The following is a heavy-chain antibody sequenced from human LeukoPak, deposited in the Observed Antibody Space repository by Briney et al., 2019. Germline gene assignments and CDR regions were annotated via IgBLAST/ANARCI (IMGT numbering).Heavy chain of an antibody. Sequence: GGSLRLSCAASGFTFSDYYMRWIRPAPGQGLVWVLYISSSGSTIYYADSVKGRFTVSRDNAKNSLYLQMNSLRAEDTAVYYCARGLQVPGIAVAGSDYWGQGTLVTVSS. J-gene: IGHJ4*02. CDR3: ARGLQVPGIAVAGSDY. CDR2: ISSSGSTI. CDR1: GFTFSDYY. V-gene: IGHV3-11*01. D-gene: IGHD6-19*01.